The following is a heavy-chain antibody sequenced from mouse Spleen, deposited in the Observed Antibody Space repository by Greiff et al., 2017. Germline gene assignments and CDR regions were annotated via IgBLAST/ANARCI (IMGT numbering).Heavy chain of an antibody. CDR1: GYSITSGYY. V-gene: IGHV3-6*01. D-gene: IGHD2-2*01. Sequence: EVKLMESGPGLVKPSQSLSLTCSVTGYSITSGYYWNWIRQFPGNKLEWMGYISYDGSNNYNPSLKNRISITRDTSKNQFFLKLNSVTTEDTATYYCAKEGGGYPHYYAMDYWGQGTSVTVSS. CDR2: ISYDGSN. J-gene: IGHJ4*01. CDR3: AKEGGGYPHYYAMDY.